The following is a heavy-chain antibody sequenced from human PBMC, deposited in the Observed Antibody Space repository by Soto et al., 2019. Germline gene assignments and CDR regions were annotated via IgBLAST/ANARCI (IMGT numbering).Heavy chain of an antibody. D-gene: IGHD3-22*01. CDR1: NGSISGYY. J-gene: IGHJ5*02. Sequence: SETLSLTCTVSNGSISGYYCTWIRQPPGKGLEWIGYVYYTGTTRYNPPLKRRVTISVDTSKNRISLKLSSVTAVDTAFYYCARLGGYYQSLDTWGQGTLVTVSS. CDR3: ARLGGYYQSLDT. CDR2: VYYTGTT. V-gene: IGHV4-59*08.